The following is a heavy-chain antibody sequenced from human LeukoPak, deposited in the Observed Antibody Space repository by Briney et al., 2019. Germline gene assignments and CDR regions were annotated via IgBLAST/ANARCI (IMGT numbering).Heavy chain of an antibody. D-gene: IGHD2-8*02. CDR2: IYYSGST. Sequence: SGTLSLTCTVSGGSISSYYWSWIRQPPGKGLEWIGYIYYSGSTNYNPSLKSRVTISVDTSKNHFSLKLSSVTAADTAVYYCARVSEIPLYWLDYGMDVWGQGTTVTVSS. V-gene: IGHV4-59*01. CDR1: GGSISSYY. J-gene: IGHJ6*02. CDR3: ARVSEIPLYWLDYGMDV.